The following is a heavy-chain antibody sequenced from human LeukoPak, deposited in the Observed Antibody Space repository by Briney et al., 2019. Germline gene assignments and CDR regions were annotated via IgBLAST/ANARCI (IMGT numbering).Heavy chain of an antibody. Sequence: GGSLRLSCAASGFTFSSYAMSWVRQAPGKGLEWVSLISGDGGSTYYADSVKGRFTISRDNSKNSLYLQMNSLRTEDTALYYCAKGILWFGEYTRPRGMDVWGQGTTVTVSS. V-gene: IGHV3-43*02. J-gene: IGHJ6*02. CDR3: AKGILWFGEYTRPRGMDV. CDR1: GFTFSSYA. D-gene: IGHD3-10*01. CDR2: ISGDGGST.